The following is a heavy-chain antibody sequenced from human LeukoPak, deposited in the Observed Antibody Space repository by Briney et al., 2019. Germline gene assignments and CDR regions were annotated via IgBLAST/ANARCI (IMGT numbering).Heavy chain of an antibody. CDR3: ARPPYGGYGEDFDY. D-gene: IGHD2-15*01. V-gene: IGHV1-2*02. Sequence: ASVKVSCKASGYTFTGYYMHWLRPAPGQGLEWMGWINPNSGGTNYAQKFQGRVTMTRDTSISTAYMELSRLRSDDTAVYYCARPPYGGYGEDFDYWGQGTLVTVSS. CDR2: INPNSGGT. J-gene: IGHJ4*02. CDR1: GYTFTGYY.